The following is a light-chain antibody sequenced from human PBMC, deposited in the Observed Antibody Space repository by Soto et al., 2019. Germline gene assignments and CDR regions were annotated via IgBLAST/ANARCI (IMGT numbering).Light chain of an antibody. CDR1: AGAVTSGYY. V-gene: IGLV7-43*01. CDR3: LLYYGGAQVL. CDR2: STS. Sequence: QAVVTQEPSLTVSPGGTVTLTCASSAGAVTSGYYANRLQQRPGQAPRALIYSTSEKHSWTPARFSGSLLGGKAALTLSAVQPEDEADYYCLLYYGGAQVLFGGGTKVTVL. J-gene: IGLJ2*01.